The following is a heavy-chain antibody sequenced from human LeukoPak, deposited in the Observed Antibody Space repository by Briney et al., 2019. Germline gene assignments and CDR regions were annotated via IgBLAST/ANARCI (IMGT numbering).Heavy chain of an antibody. Sequence: GGSLRLSCAASGCTVSYSYMSWVRQAPGKGLEWVSVIYSGGSTYYADSMKGRFTISRDISKNTVYLQMNSLRAEDTAVYHCAVSPNPYYFDFWGQGTLVTVSA. V-gene: IGHV3-53*01. CDR3: AVSPNPYYFDF. CDR1: GCTVSYSY. CDR2: IYSGGST. J-gene: IGHJ4*02.